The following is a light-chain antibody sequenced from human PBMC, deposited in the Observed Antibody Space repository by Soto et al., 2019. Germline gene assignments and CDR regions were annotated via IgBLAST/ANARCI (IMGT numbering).Light chain of an antibody. CDR2: GAS. CDR1: QYISTY. V-gene: IGKV1-39*01. J-gene: IGKJ2*01. Sequence: DIQMTQSPSSLSASVGDRVTFNCRASQYISTYLNWYQQKPGKAPKILIYGASSLQSGVPSRFSGSGSGTEFPLTISSLQPEDFATYYCQQSYSLPYTFGQGSKLEIK. CDR3: QQSYSLPYT.